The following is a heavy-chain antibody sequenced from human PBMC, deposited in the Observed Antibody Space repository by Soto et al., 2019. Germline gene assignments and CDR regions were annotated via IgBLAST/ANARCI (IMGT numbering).Heavy chain of an antibody. V-gene: IGHV4-59*01. D-gene: IGHD3-16*01. CDR3: ARVPIDTYMIYWSDP. Sequence: SETLSLTCSLSGGAIGGYYWSWIRQPPGKALEWIGYVSYSGSTDYHPSLKSRVTISLDTSKNQFSLKLTSVTAADTAVYYCARVPIDTYMIYWSDPWGQGTLVTVSS. J-gene: IGHJ5*02. CDR2: VSYSGST. CDR1: GGAIGGYY.